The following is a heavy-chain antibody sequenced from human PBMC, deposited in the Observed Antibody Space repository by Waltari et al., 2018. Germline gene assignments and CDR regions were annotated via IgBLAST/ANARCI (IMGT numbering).Heavy chain of an antibody. J-gene: IGHJ2*01. CDR1: GLTFSRCV. V-gene: IGHV3-7*01. Sequence: EVQLVDAGGGLVQPGGSLRLCCASSGLTFSRCVWSCVGQAPGKGLEWVANIKQDGSEKYYVDSVKGRFTISRDNAKNSLYLQMNSLRAEDTAVYYCARAERSNWYFDLWGRGTLVTVSS. CDR3: ARAERSNWYFDL. CDR2: IKQDGSEK. D-gene: IGHD1-1*01.